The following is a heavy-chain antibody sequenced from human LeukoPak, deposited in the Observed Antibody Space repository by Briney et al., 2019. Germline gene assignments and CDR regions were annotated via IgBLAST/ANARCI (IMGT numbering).Heavy chain of an antibody. CDR1: GFTFSTYS. V-gene: IGHV3-48*01. J-gene: IGHJ4*02. CDR3: ARGLINWTPFYY. D-gene: IGHD1-20*01. CDR2: ISSSSSII. Sequence: GGSLRLSCAASGFTFSTYSMNWVRQAPGKGLELVSYISSSSSIIYYADSVKGRFTISRDNAKNSLYLQMNSLRAEDTAVYYCARGLINWTPFYYWGEGTLVTVSS.